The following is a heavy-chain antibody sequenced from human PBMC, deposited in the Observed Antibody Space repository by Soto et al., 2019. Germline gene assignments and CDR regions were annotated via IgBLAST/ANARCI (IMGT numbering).Heavy chain of an antibody. CDR3: ARHGGGSIVVVSAGNFGLDS. CDR2: IIPILGIA. D-gene: IGHD2-21*02. J-gene: IGHJ5*01. V-gene: IGHV1-69*02. CDR1: GGTLRRYP. Sequence: QVQLVQSGAEVKKTGSSVKVSCKASGGTLRRYPISWVRQAPGQGLEWRGRIIPILGIAQYAQKFQGRVKITADKSTCTAYMELRSLASEDTAVYYCARHGGGSIVVVSAGNFGLDSWGQGTLVTVSS.